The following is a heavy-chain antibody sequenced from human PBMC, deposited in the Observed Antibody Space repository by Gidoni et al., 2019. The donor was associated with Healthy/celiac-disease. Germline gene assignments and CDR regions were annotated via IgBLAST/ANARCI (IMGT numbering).Heavy chain of an antibody. Sequence: QVHLVQSGAEVKKPGASVKVSCKASGYTFTSYDINWVRQATGQGLEWMGWMNPNSGNTGYAQKFQGRVTMTRNTSISTAYMELSSLRSEDTAVYYGASNGRVLWFGELFRTYYYYGMDVWGQGTTVTVSS. D-gene: IGHD3-10*01. CDR1: GYTFTSYD. CDR3: ASNGRVLWFGELFRTYYYYGMDV. V-gene: IGHV1-8*01. CDR2: MNPNSGNT. J-gene: IGHJ6*02.